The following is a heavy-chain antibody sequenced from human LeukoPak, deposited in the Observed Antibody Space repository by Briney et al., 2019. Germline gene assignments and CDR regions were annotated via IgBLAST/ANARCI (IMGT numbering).Heavy chain of an antibody. CDR3: ARLYPCSGGNCYPDN. CDR1: GYSFSSYW. D-gene: IGHD2-15*01. CDR2: IYPSDSDT. V-gene: IGHV5-51*01. J-gene: IGHJ4*02. Sequence: GESLKISCKGSGYSFSSYWIGWVRQMPGKGLEWMGIIYPSDSDTRYSPSFQGQVSISVDKYISTAYLQWSSLKASDTAVYYCARLYPCSGGNCYPDNWGQGTLVTVSS.